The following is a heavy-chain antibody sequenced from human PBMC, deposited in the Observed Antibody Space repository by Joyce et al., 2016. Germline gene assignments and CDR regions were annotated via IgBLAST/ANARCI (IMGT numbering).Heavy chain of an antibody. CDR1: GYTFTGYY. D-gene: IGHD1-26*01. CDR2: INLKSGGT. J-gene: IGHJ6*02. V-gene: IGHV1-2*02. Sequence: QVQLVQSGAEVKKPGASLKVSCKASGYTFTGYYMHWVRQAPGQGLEWMGGINLKSGGTNYAQKFQGRVTMTRDTSSNTAFMGLSSLRSDDTAVYYCAREIGGSYSTRYHYYGMDVWGQGTTVTVSS. CDR3: AREIGGSYSTRYHYYGMDV.